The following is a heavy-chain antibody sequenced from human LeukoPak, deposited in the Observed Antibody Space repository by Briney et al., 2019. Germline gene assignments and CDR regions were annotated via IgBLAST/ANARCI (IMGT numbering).Heavy chain of an antibody. D-gene: IGHD3-3*01. J-gene: IGHJ4*02. CDR2: ISSSSSYI. V-gene: IGHV3-21*01. Sequence: PGGSLRLSCAASGFTFSSYSMNWVRQAPGKGLEWVSSISSSSSYIYYADPVKGRFTISRDNAKNSLYLQMNSLRAEDTAVYYCARRFLEWLLPDYWGQGTLVTVSS. CDR3: ARRFLEWLLPDY. CDR1: GFTFSSYS.